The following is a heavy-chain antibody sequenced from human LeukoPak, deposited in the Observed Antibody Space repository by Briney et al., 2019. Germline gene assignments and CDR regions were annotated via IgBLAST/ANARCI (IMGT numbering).Heavy chain of an antibody. CDR2: MYTSGST. J-gene: IGHJ4*02. Sequence: PSETLSLTCSVSGGSISSXXWSWIRQPAGKQPXXXXRMYTSGSTYYNPSLKSRVTMSADTSKNQFSLKLTSVTAADTSAYYCAREGGPGGDYGSIDSWGQGTLVTVSS. CDR1: GGSISSXX. V-gene: IGHV4-4*07. CDR3: AREGGPGGDYGSIDS. D-gene: IGHD4-17*01.